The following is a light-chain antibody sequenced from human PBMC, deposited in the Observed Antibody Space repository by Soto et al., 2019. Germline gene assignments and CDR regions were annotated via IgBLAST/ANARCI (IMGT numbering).Light chain of an antibody. V-gene: IGLV2-14*01. CDR1: NSDVGGYNY. CDR3: NSYTHTSSVV. CDR2: EGS. Sequence: QSVLTQPASVSVSPGQSITISCTGTNSDVGGYNYVSWYLQHPGKAPKLIIYEGSNRPSGVSNRFSGSKSGNTTSLTIFGLPAEDEGYYYCNSYTHTSSVVFGGGTKLTVL. J-gene: IGLJ2*01.